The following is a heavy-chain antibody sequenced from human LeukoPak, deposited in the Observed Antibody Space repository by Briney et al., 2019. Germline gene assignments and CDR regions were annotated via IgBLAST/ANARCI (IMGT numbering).Heavy chain of an antibody. CDR1: GFTFSSYW. CDR3: ARDRYGDYRTTDY. V-gene: IGHV3-7*01. CDR2: IKQDGSEK. D-gene: IGHD4-17*01. J-gene: IGHJ4*02. Sequence: GGSLRLSCAASGFTFSSYWMSWVRQAPGKGLEWVANIKQDGSEKYYVDSVKGRFTISRDNAKNSLYLQMSSLRAEDTAVYYCARDRYGDYRTTDYWGQGTLVTVSS.